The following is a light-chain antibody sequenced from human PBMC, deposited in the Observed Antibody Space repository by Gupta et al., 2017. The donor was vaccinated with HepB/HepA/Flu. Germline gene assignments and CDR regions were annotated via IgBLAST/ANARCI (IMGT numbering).Light chain of an antibody. CDR1: SSDVGGYDY. J-gene: IGLJ2*01. V-gene: IGLV2-11*01. CDR3: CSYAGSNTVV. CDR2: DVT. Sequence: HSALTHPRSVSGSPGQSVTISCTGTSSDVGGYDYVCWYQQHPGKAPRVLIYDVTKRPSGVPDRFSASKSGNTASLTISGLQTEDEADYYCCSYAGSNTVVFGGGTKLTVL.